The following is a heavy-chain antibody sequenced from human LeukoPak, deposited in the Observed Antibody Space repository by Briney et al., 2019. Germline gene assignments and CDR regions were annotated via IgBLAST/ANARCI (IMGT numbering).Heavy chain of an antibody. J-gene: IGHJ4*02. D-gene: IGHD1-26*01. CDR3: TRDPPTRY. Sequence: GGSLRLSCTASGFTFGVYTITWIRQAPGRGLEWVGFIRNKADGGTPEYAASVKGRFTISRDDSKNIAYLQMNSLKTDDTAVYYCTRDPPTRYWGQGTLVSVSS. CDR2: IRNKADGGTP. V-gene: IGHV3-49*03. CDR1: GFTFGVYT.